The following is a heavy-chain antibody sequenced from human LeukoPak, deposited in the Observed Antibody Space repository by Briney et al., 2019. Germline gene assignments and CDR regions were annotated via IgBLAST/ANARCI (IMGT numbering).Heavy chain of an antibody. CDR1: GFTFSNTW. D-gene: IGHD6-19*01. CDR2: IKSKTDGGTT. CDR3: STVGVIEVAATWGGY. J-gene: IGHJ4*02. Sequence: AGSLGLSCAASGFTFSNTWMSWDRQAPGKGLEWVGPIKSKTDGGTTDYAAPVKGRFTISRDDSKNTLYLQMHSLKTEDTAVYYCSTVGVIEVAATWGGYWGQGTLVTVSS. V-gene: IGHV3-15*01.